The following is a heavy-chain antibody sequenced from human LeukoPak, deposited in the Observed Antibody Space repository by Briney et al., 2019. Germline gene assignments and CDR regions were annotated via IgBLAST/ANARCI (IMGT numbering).Heavy chain of an antibody. CDR3: TRLGGGDAFDI. J-gene: IGHJ3*02. V-gene: IGHV3-73*01. Sequence: GGSLRLSCAASGFSFSGSALHWVRQAPGKGLEWVGRIRSKANGYTTAYGASMKGRFTISSDDSKRTAYVQMNSLKIEDTAVYYCTRLGGGDAFDIWGPGTMVTVSS. CDR1: GFSFSGSA. CDR2: IRSKANGYTT.